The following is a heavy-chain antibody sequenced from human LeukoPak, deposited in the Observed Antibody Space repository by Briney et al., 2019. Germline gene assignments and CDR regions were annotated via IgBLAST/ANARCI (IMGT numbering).Heavy chain of an antibody. V-gene: IGHV1-18*01. D-gene: IGHD1-26*01. CDR3: VRHNAGYFFLFDY. CDR1: GFTFIEYG. CDR2: ITTYNGHT. J-gene: IGHJ4*02. Sequence: ASVKVSCKTSGFTFIEYGVSWVRQGPRQGLEWIGRITTYNGHTQYSPKVQGRVTMTADTSTSTVFMELTGLSSDDTGIYYCVRHNAGYFFLFDYWGQGSLVTVSS.